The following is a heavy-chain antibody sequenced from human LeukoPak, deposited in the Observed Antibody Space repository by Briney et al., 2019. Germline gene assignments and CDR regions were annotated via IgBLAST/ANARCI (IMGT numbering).Heavy chain of an antibody. CDR3: AKDRGYSYGYFDY. CDR1: GFTFSSCG. CDR2: ISYDGSNK. J-gene: IGHJ4*02. V-gene: IGHV3-30*18. D-gene: IGHD5-18*01. Sequence: PGGSLRLSCAASGFTFSSCGMHWVRQAPGKGLEWVAVISYDGSNKYYADSVKGRFTISRDNSKNTLYLQMNSLRAEDTAVYYCAKDRGYSYGYFDYWGQGTLVTVSS.